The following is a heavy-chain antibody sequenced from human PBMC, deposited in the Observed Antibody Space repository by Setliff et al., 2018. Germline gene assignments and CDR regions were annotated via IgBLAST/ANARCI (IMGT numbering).Heavy chain of an antibody. V-gene: IGHV4-34*01. D-gene: IGHD2-8*01. CDR1: GGSFSNYY. CDR2: INHRGST. J-gene: IGHJ4*02. Sequence: SETLSLTCTVYGGSFSNYYWSWIRQPPGKGLEWIEEINHRGSTNYNPSLKSRVTISVDTSKNQVSLKLSSVTAADTAVYYCARDPGVHSGTWCLDSWGQGTQVTVSS. CDR3: ARDPGVHSGTWCLDS.